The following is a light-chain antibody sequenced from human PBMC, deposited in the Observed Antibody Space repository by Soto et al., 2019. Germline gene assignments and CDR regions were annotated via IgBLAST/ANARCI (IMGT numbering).Light chain of an antibody. CDR2: KTS. Sequence: EIPLTQSPSTLSASVHDRVAITCRASHSISTWLAWYQQKPGKAPKLLIYKTSTLESGVPSRFSGSGSGTEFTLTISSLQPDDFATYYCQHYNTYSQTFGQGTK. CDR3: QHYNTYSQT. J-gene: IGKJ1*01. CDR1: HSISTW. V-gene: IGKV1-5*03.